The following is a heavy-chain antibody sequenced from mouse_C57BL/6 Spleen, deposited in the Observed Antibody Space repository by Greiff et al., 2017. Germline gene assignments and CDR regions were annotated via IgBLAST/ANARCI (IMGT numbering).Heavy chain of an antibody. D-gene: IGHD1-1*01. Sequence: VQLLQSGAELVKPGASVKLSCTASGYTFTEYTIHWVKQRSGQGLEWIGWFYPGSGSTKYNEKFKDKATLTADKSSSTVYMELSRLTSEDSAVYFCARHEDLHYDGSSPYAMDYWGQGTSVTVSS. CDR1: GYTFTEYT. V-gene: IGHV1-62-2*01. J-gene: IGHJ4*01. CDR3: ARHEDLHYDGSSPYAMDY. CDR2: FYPGSGST.